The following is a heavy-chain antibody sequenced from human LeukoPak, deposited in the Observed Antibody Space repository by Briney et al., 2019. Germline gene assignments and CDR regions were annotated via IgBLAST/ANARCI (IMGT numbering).Heavy chain of an antibody. V-gene: IGHV3-15*01. CDR3: TTGSYYRTGAFDI. D-gene: IGHD1-26*01. CDR2: IRSRKDGGTG. Sequence: KPGGSLRLSCTAYGFSFSESWMSWVRQAPGKGLEWVARIRSRKDGGTGDYAAPVNGRFRVSRDDSKNTMYLQMDSLKTEDTALYYCTTGSYYRTGAFDIWGQGTVVTVSS. J-gene: IGHJ3*02. CDR1: GFSFSESW.